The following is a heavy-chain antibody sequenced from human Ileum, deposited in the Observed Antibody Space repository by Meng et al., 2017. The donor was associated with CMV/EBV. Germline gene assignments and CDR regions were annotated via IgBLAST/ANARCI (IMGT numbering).Heavy chain of an antibody. CDR3: LRGMDV. CDR2: IDWDDGK. J-gene: IGHJ6*02. Sequence: SGPMLVKPTETLTLTCTFSGFSLSTPGMRWIWIRQPAGKALEWLACIDWDDGKFYSTSLKTRLSISKDSSKNKVVLTMTNMDPVDTATYYCLRGMDVWGQGTTVTVSS. CDR1: GFSLSTPGMR. V-gene: IGHV2-70D*14.